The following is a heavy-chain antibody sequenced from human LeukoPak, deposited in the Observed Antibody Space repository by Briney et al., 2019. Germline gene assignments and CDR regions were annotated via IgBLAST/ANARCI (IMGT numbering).Heavy chain of an antibody. CDR3: AKDLRVGDGKWDIDY. CDR1: GFTFSKNA. J-gene: IGHJ4*02. Sequence: GGSLRLSCSVSGFTFSKNAMSWVRQAPGKGLEWISGITGGGSKYYSDSVTGRFTTSRDNSMNTVYLQMNSLTAEDTAVYYCAKDLRVGDGKWDIDYWGQGTLVTVSS. CDR2: ITGGGSK. V-gene: IGHV3-23*01. D-gene: IGHD1-26*01.